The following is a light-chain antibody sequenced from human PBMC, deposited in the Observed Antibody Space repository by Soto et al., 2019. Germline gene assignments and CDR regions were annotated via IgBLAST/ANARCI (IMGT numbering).Light chain of an antibody. CDR2: EVS. CDR3: SSYTISNTLL. V-gene: IGLV2-14*01. CDR1: SSDVGGYNY. Sequence: QSALTQPASVSGSPGQSITISCTGTSSDVGGYNYVSWYQQHSGKAPKLMIYEVSTRPSGVSNRFSGSQSGNTASLTISGLQAEDEAEYYCSSYTISNTLLFGGGSKLTFL. J-gene: IGLJ2*01.